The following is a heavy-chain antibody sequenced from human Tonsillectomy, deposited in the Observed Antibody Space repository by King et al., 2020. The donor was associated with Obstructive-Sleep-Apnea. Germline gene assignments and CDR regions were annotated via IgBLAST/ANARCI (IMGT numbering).Heavy chain of an antibody. D-gene: IGHD3-10*01. CDR1: GFTFSSYR. Sequence: VQLVESGGGVVQPGRSLTLSCAASGFTFSSYRMHWVRQAPGKGLAWVAVISDDGTDKDYADSVKGLFTISRGNSENKLFLKMNNLRAEDTAMYYCAREYYGSGTDAFDIWGQGTMVTVSS. J-gene: IGHJ3*02. V-gene: IGHV3-30-3*01. CDR2: ISDDGTDK. CDR3: AREYYGSGTDAFDI.